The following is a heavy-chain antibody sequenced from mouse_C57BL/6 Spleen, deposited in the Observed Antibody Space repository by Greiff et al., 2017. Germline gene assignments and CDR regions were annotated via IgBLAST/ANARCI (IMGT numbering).Heavy chain of an antibody. J-gene: IGHJ4*01. V-gene: IGHV1-55*01. CDR3: ASGFVTTVVDTDYAMDY. D-gene: IGHD1-1*01. Sequence: VQLQQPGAELVKPGASVKMSCKASGYTFTSYWMTWVKQRPGQGLEWIGDIYPGSGSTNYNEKFKSKATLTADTSSSTAYMQLSSLTSEDSAVYYWASGFVTTVVDTDYAMDYWGQGTSVTVSS. CDR2: IYPGSGST. CDR1: GYTFTSYW.